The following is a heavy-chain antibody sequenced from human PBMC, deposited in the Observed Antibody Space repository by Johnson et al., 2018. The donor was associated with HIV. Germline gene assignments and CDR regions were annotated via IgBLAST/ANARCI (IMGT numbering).Heavy chain of an antibody. CDR2: ISYDGSNK. Sequence: QVQLVESGGGLVKPGGSLRLSCAASGFTFDDYGMSWVRQAPGKGLEWVAIISYDGSNKYYADSVKGRVTISRDNAKKSLYLQMNSLRAEDTAVYYCARDKGRGAFDIWGQGTVVTVSS. V-gene: IGHV3-30*03. D-gene: IGHD3-10*01. CDR1: GFTFDDYG. CDR3: ARDKGRGAFDI. J-gene: IGHJ3*02.